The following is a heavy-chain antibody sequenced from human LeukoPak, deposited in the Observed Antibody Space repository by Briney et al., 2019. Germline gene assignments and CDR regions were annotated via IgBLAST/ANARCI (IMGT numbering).Heavy chain of an antibody. CDR1: GGSISSYY. V-gene: IGHV4-59*01. CDR2: IYYSGST. D-gene: IGHD6-13*01. J-gene: IGHJ4*02. CDR3: ARGASSWFLDY. Sequence: SETLSLTCTVSGGSISSYYWSWIRQPPGKGLEWIGYIYYSGSTNYNPSLKSRVTISVDTSKNQFSPKLSSVTAADTAVYYCARGASSWFLDYWGQGTLVTVSS.